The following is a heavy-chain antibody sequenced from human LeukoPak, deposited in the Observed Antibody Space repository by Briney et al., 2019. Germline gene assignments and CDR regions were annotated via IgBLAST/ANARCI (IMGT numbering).Heavy chain of an antibody. Sequence: ASVKVSCKASGYTFTGYYMHWVRQAPGQGLEWMGWINPNSGGTNYAQKFQGRVTMTRDTSISTAYMELSRLRSDDTAVYYCARDWWWTTMVRGVIRGNNWFDPWGQGTLVTVSS. V-gene: IGHV1-2*02. CDR3: ARDWWWTTMVRGVIRGNNWFDP. CDR2: INPNSGGT. D-gene: IGHD3-10*01. CDR1: GYTFTGYY. J-gene: IGHJ5*02.